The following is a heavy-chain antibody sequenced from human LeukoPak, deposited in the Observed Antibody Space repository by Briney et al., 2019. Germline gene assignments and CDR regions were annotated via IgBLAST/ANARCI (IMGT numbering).Heavy chain of an antibody. CDR3: ARDAGYSSSSAYDY. Sequence: GGSLRLSCAASGFAFSDYYMSWIRQAPGKGLEWVSYISSSGGTIYYADSVKGRFTISRDNAKNSLYPQMNSLRAEDTAVYYCARDAGYSSSSAYDYWGQGTLVTVSS. J-gene: IGHJ4*02. CDR2: ISSSGGTI. V-gene: IGHV3-11*04. D-gene: IGHD6-6*01. CDR1: GFAFSDYY.